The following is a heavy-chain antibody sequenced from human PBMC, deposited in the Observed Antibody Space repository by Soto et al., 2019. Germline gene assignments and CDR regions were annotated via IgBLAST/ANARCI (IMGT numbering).Heavy chain of an antibody. CDR3: AKEIKTSAMDG. Sequence: GGSMRLSCAASGFTFSRYAMHWVRQAPGKGLEWVAVIWYDGSVKYYADSVKGRFTVSRDNSKSTLYLQMNSLRADDTADYYCAKEIKTSAMDGWGQGTTVTVSS. CDR1: GFTFSRYA. J-gene: IGHJ6*02. D-gene: IGHD2-2*01. CDR2: IWYDGSVK. V-gene: IGHV3-33*06.